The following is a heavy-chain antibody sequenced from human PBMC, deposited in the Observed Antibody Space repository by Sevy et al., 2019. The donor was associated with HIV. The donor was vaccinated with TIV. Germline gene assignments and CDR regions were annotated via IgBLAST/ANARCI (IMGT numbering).Heavy chain of an antibody. J-gene: IGHJ4*02. CDR1: GFTFSSYG. Sequence: GGSLRLSCAASGFTFSSYGMSWVRQAPGKGLEWVSGISSSGDSTYYVDSVKGRFTISRDNSKNTVYLQMNSLRAEGTAVYYCAKRKGTSGYYCDFDNWGQGTLVTVSS. CDR2: ISSSGDST. CDR3: AKRKGTSGYYCDFDN. D-gene: IGHD3-22*01. V-gene: IGHV3-23*01.